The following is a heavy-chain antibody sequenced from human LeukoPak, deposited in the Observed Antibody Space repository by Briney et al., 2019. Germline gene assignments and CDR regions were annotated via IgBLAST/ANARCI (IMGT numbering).Heavy chain of an antibody. V-gene: IGHV3-48*02. CDR2: ITSSSNTI. CDR3: ARNLNLDV. CDR1: GFTFSSHS. D-gene: IGHD1-7*01. J-gene: IGHJ6*02. Sequence: GGSLRLSCAASGFTFSSHSMNWVRQAPGKGLEWVSYITSSSNTIYYADSVKGRFTISRDNAKNSLHLQMNSLRDDDTAVYYCARNLNLDVWGQGTTVTVSS.